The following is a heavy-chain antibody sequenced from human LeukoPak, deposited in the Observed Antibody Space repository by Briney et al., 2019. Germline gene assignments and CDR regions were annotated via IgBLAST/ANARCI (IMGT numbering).Heavy chain of an antibody. J-gene: IGHJ4*02. Sequence: GGSLRLSCAASGFTFSSYGIHWVRQAPGKGLEWVADIWYGGSNKYYADSVKGRFTISRDNSKNTLYLQMNSLRAEDTAVYYCAKPRRPFGGSYLFDYWGQGTLVTVSS. CDR2: IWYGGSNK. CDR1: GFTFSSYG. V-gene: IGHV3-30*02. CDR3: AKPRRPFGGSYLFDY. D-gene: IGHD1-26*01.